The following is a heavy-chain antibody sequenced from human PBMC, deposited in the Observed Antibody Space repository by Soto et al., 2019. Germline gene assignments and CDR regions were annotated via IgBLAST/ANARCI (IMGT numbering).Heavy chain of an antibody. Sequence: GASVKVSCKASGYTFTSYGISWVRQAPGQGLEWMGWISAYNGNTNYAQKLQGRVTMTTDTSTSTACMELRSLRSDDTAVYYCARVDDILTGNPTGYWGQGTLVTVSS. CDR1: GYTFTSYG. D-gene: IGHD3-9*01. J-gene: IGHJ4*02. CDR2: ISAYNGNT. CDR3: ARVDDILTGNPTGY. V-gene: IGHV1-18*01.